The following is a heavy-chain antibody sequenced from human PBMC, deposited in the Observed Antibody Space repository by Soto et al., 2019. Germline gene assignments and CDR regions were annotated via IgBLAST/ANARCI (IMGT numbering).Heavy chain of an antibody. CDR2: VNPSGGHT. V-gene: IGHV1-46*01. CDR1: GDTFTDYY. D-gene: IGHD2-21*02. CDR3: ARGGHVVVVTAALDY. Sequence: QVQLVQSGAEVKKPGASVKVSCKASGDTFTDYYIHWVRQAPGQGLEWLGTVNPSGGHTTYAQHFLGRMTMTRDTSTSTLYMELTSLTSEDTAIYYCARGGHVVVVTAALDYWGQGTRVTVSS. J-gene: IGHJ4*02.